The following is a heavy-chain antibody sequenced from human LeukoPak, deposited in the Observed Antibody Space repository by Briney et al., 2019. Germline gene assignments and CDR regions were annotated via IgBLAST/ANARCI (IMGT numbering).Heavy chain of an antibody. CDR3: VRGARYINL. D-gene: IGHD1-14*01. CDR2: IKEDGSEK. CDR1: EFTFRRYS. J-gene: IGHJ4*02. V-gene: IGHV3-7*03. Sequence: PGGSLRLSCAASEFTFRRYSMRWVRQPPGKGLESVANIKEDGSEKYYVDSVKGRFTISSDNDKSSLYLQMNSLEAAVTTVYCYVRGARYINLWGQGTLVTVSS.